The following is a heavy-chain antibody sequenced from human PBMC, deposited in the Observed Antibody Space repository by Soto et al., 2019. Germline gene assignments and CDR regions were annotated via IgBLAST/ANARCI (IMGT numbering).Heavy chain of an antibody. CDR2: IYPSGMP. CDR1: GGTISNLVYP. D-gene: IGHD2-2*01. CDR3: ARERGCYGLLDS. J-gene: IGHJ4*02. V-gene: IGHV4-30-2*01. Sequence: SQTIPDPSNVFGGTISNLVYPRSLIRQPPGKGLEWVGYIYPSGMPFYNPSLRSRVTISIDRSNDQFSLNLKSVTAADTAVHYYARERGCYGLLDSWGQGFLVTVTS.